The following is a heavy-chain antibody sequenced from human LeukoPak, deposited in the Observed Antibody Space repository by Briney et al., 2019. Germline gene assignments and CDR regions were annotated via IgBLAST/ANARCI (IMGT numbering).Heavy chain of an antibody. CDR3: ARVLKYCSSTSCYYYYYYNMDV. CDR2: INHSGST. D-gene: IGHD2-2*01. CDR1: GGSFSGHY. V-gene: IGHV4-34*01. J-gene: IGHJ6*03. Sequence: SETLSLTCAVYGGSFSGHYWSWIRQPPGKGLEWIGEINHSGSTNYNPSLKSRVTISVDTSKNQFSLKLSSVTAADTAVYYCARVLKYCSSTSCYYYYYYNMDVWGKGTTVTVSS.